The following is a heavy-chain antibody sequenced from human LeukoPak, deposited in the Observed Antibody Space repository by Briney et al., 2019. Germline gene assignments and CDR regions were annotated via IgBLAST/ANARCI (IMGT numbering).Heavy chain of an antibody. CDR3: AREEYYYDSSGYYYNWFDP. J-gene: IGHJ5*02. CDR2: XXXXXRNK. D-gene: IGHD3-22*01. V-gene: IGHV3-30-3*01. Sequence: GGSLRLSCAASGFTFSSYAMHWVRQAPGKGLXXXXXXXXXXRNKYYADSVKGRFTISRDNSKNTLYLQMNSLRAEDTAVYYCAREEYYYDSSGYYYNWFDPWGQGTLVTVSS. CDR1: GFTFSSYA.